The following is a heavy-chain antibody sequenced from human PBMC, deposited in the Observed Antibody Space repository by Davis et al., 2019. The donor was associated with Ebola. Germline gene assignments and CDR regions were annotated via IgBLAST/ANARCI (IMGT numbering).Heavy chain of an antibody. J-gene: IGHJ5*02. CDR2: INHSGST. CDR3: ARNGESSGYDFWFDP. V-gene: IGHV4-34*01. CDR1: GGSFSGYY. D-gene: IGHD5-12*01. Sequence: SETLSLTCAVYGGSFSGYYWSWIRQPPGKGLEWIGEINHSGSTNYNPSLKSRVTMSVDTSKNQFSLRLSSVTAADTAVYYCARNGESSGYDFWFDPWGQGTLVTVSS.